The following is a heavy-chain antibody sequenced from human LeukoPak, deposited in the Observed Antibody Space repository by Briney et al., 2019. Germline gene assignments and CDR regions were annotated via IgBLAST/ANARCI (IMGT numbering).Heavy chain of an antibody. Sequence: GESLKISCKDSGNSFASSWIGWVRQMPGKGLDWMGIIYPGDSDSRYSASFQGQVTISADKSIRTAYLQWSSLKASDTAMYYCARQGGCSGGSCYYDYWGQGTLVTVSS. CDR1: GNSFASSW. CDR2: IYPGDSDS. J-gene: IGHJ4*02. CDR3: ARQGGCSGGSCYYDY. D-gene: IGHD2-15*01. V-gene: IGHV5-51*01.